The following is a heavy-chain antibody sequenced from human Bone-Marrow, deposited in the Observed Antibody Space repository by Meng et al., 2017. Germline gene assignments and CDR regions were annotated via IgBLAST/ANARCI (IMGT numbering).Heavy chain of an antibody. CDR3: ATGAAAADH. CDR2: IKRNRDGGTI. D-gene: IGHD6-13*01. J-gene: IGHJ4*02. V-gene: IGHV3-15*01. CDR1: GLRFTDAW. Sequence: GESLKISCVASGLRFTDAWMSWVRQAPGKGLEWVGRIKRNRDGGTIDYAARVKGRFTISRDESKNTLYLQMDSLITEDTAVYFCATGAAAADHWGQGTRVTVSS.